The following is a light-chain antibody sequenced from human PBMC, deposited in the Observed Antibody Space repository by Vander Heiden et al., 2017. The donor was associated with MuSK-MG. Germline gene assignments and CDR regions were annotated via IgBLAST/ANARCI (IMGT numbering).Light chain of an antibody. Sequence: EIVLTQSPGTLSLSPGERATLSCRASQSVSSSYLAWYQQKPGQAPRLLIYGASSRATGIPDRFSGSGSGTDFTLTISRLEPEDFAVYYCHHEGSSPRTFGQGTKVEIK. V-gene: IGKV3-20*01. CDR3: HHEGSSPRT. CDR2: GAS. CDR1: QSVSSSY. J-gene: IGKJ1*01.